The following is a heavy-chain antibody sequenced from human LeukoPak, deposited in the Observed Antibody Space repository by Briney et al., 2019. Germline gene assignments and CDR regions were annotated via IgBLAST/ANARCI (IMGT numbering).Heavy chain of an antibody. CDR1: GFTFSNYG. CDR2: ISYDGSNK. Sequence: AGGSLRLSCAAAGFTFSNYGMNWVRQAPGKGLEWVAVISYDGSNKYYADSVKGRFTISRDNSKNTLYLQMNSLRAEDTAVYYCARDRYYYDSSGYSLYWYFDLWGRGTLVTVSS. CDR3: ARDRYYYDSSGYSLYWYFDL. J-gene: IGHJ2*01. V-gene: IGHV3-30*03. D-gene: IGHD3-22*01.